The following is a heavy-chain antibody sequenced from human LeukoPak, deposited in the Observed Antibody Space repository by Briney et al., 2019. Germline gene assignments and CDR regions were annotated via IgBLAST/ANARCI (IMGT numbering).Heavy chain of an antibody. CDR2: IYTSGST. Sequence: SETLSLSCTVSGGSISSYYWSWIRQPAGKGLEWIGRIYTSGSTNYNPSLKSRVTMSVDTSKNQFSLKLSSVTAADTAVYYCARSRSEAEMAKLFDYWGQGTLVTVSS. CDR1: GGSISSYY. V-gene: IGHV4-4*07. CDR3: ARSRSEAEMAKLFDY. D-gene: IGHD5-24*01. J-gene: IGHJ4*02.